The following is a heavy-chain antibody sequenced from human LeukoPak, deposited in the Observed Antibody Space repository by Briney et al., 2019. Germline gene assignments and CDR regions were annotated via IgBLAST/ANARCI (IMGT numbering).Heavy chain of an antibody. CDR2: IYYSGST. V-gene: IGHV4-59*01. Sequence: SETLSLTCTVSGGSISSYYWNWIRQPPGKGLEWIGYIYYSGSTNYNPSLKSRVTISVDTSKNQFSLKLSSVTAADTAVYYCARDYYGSSGYYSLGAFDVWGQVTMVTVSS. D-gene: IGHD3-22*01. J-gene: IGHJ3*01. CDR1: GGSISSYY. CDR3: ARDYYGSSGYYSLGAFDV.